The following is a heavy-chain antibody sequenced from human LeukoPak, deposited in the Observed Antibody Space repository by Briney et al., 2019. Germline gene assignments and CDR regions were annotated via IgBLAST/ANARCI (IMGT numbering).Heavy chain of an antibody. Sequence: GGSLRLSCAASGFTFSSYNMNWVRQAPGKGLEWVSSITSSSSYIYYADSVKGRFTISRDNAKNSLYLQMNSLRAGDTAVYYCARDGGDYYDSSGYPFHHWGQGTLVTVSS. CDR3: ARDGGDYYDSSGYPFHH. CDR2: ITSSSSYI. D-gene: IGHD3-22*01. CDR1: GFTFSSYN. V-gene: IGHV3-21*01. J-gene: IGHJ1*01.